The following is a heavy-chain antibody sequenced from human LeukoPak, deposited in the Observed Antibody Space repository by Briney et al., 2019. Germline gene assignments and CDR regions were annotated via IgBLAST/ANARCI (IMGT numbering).Heavy chain of an antibody. CDR3: ARDWVAVAETPDDAFDI. J-gene: IGHJ3*02. CDR2: INPSGGST. Sequence: GASVKVSCKASGYTFTSYYMHWVRQAPGQGLEWMGIINPSGGSTSYAQKFQGRVTMTRDMSTSTVYMELSSLRSEDTAVYYCARDWVAVAETPDDAFDIWGQGTMVTVSS. CDR1: GYTFTSYY. D-gene: IGHD6-19*01. V-gene: IGHV1-46*01.